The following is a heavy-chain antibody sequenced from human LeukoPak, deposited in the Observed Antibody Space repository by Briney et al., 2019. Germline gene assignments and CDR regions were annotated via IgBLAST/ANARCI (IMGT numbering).Heavy chain of an antibody. V-gene: IGHV3-7*03. Sequence: GGSLRLSCAASGFTSSSYWMSWVRQAPGKGLEWVANIKQDGSEKYYVDSVKGRFTISRDNAKNSLYLQMNSLRAEDTAVYYCARGLKAYLYWGQGTLVTVSS. D-gene: IGHD3-16*01. CDR2: IKQDGSEK. CDR3: ARGLKAYLY. CDR1: GFTSSSYW. J-gene: IGHJ4*02.